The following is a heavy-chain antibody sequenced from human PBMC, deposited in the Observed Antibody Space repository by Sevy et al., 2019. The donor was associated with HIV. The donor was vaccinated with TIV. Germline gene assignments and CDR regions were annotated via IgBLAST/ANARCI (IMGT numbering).Heavy chain of an antibody. CDR2: IYYGGTS. D-gene: IGHD2-21*02. V-gene: IGHV4-39*01. J-gene: IGHJ4*02. Sequence: SEALSLTCTVSGGSISSGTYYWGWIRQPPGKGLEWIGNIYYGGTSYYNPSLKSRVTISVDTSKNQFSLNLRSVTAADTAVFYCARGGGNSEWGYYFDFWGQGTLVTVSS. CDR1: GGSISSGTYY. CDR3: ARGGGNSEWGYYFDF.